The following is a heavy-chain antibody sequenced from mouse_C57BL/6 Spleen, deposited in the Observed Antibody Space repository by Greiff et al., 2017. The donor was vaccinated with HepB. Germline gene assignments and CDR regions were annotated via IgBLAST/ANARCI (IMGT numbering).Heavy chain of an antibody. CDR3: TPAPRFAY. CDR2: IDPETGGT. V-gene: IGHV1-15*01. Sequence: VQRVESGAELVRPGASVTLSCKASGYTFTDYEMHWVKQTPVHGLEWIGAIDPETGGTAYNQKFKGKAILTADKSSSTAYMELRSLTSEDSAVYYCTPAPRFAYWGQGTLVTVSA. CDR1: GYTFTDYE. J-gene: IGHJ3*01.